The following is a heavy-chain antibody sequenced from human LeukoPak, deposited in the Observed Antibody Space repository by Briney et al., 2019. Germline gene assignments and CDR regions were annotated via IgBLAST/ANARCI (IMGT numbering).Heavy chain of an antibody. Sequence: SETLSLTCTVSGASVSSASYWTWIRQPPGKGVEWIAHIYNGVNTNYNPSLKSRVTISVDTSKNQFSLRLNSVTAADTAVYYCAGDHGYYEGAFGSWGQGTLVIVSS. D-gene: IGHD4-17*01. V-gene: IGHV4-61*01. J-gene: IGHJ4*02. CDR1: GASVSSASY. CDR3: AGDHGYYEGAFGS. CDR2: IYNGVNT.